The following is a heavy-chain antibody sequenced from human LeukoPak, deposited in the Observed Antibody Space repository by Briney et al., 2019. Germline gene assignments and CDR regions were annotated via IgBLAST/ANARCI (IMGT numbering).Heavy chain of an antibody. J-gene: IGHJ5*02. D-gene: IGHD3-10*01. V-gene: IGHV1-69*13. CDR2: IIPIFGTA. CDR3: ARAERITMVRGVKGWFDP. CDR1: GGTFSSYP. Sequence: GASVKVSCKASGGTFSSYPISWVRQAPGQGLEWMGGIIPIFGTANYAQKFQGRVTITADESTSTAYMELSSLRSEDTAVYYCARAERITMVRGVKGWFDPWGQGTLVTVSS.